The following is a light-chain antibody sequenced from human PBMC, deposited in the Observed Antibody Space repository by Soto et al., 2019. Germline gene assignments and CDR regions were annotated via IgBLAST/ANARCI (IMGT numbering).Light chain of an antibody. CDR2: EVN. CDR1: SGDVGNYNL. Sequence: QSALTQPASVSGSPGQSITLSCTGTSGDVGNYNLVSWYQQHPGKAPRLMIYEVNKWPSGVSNRFSGSKSGNTASLTISGLQAEDEADYYCCSYVGSSTSYVFGPGTKLDRP. J-gene: IGLJ1*01. CDR3: CSYVGSSTSYV. V-gene: IGLV2-23*02.